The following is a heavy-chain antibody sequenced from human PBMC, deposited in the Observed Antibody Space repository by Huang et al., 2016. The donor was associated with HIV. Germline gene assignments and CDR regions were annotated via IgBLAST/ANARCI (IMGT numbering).Heavy chain of an antibody. CDR2: ISYYGRRQ. V-gene: IGHV3-30*18. CDR1: GFKLSGFG. J-gene: IGHJ4*02. D-gene: IGHD2-15*01. Sequence: QVHLVESGGRVVQPGGSLRLSCAASGFKLSGFGMHWVAVISYYGRRQFYTDSVKGRFTISRDNSDNTLALQMKGLRPDDTAVYYCAKESRWFSDFDHWGQGVLVSVSS. CDR3: AKESRWFSDFDH.